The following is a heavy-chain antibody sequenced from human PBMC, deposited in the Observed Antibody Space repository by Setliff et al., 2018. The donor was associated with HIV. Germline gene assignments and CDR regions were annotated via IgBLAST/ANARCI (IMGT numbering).Heavy chain of an antibody. J-gene: IGHJ5*02. Sequence: ASVKVSCKASGYTFTSYAMHWVRQAPGQWLEWMGWINGGNGNTKYSQKFQGRVTITADESTSTAYMELSSLRSEDTAVYYCASGGGGIVVAGTGGWFDPWSQGTLVTVSS. V-gene: IGHV1-3*01. CDR3: ASGGGGIVVAGTGGWFDP. D-gene: IGHD6-19*01. CDR1: GYTFTSYA. CDR2: INGGNGNT.